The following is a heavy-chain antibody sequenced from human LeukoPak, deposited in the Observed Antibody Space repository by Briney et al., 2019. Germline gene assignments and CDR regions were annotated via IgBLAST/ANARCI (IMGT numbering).Heavy chain of an antibody. CDR2: IYYSGST. V-gene: IGHV4-39*01. CDR3: ARHSKSGYDLYAMDV. J-gene: IGHJ6*02. D-gene: IGHD3-3*01. Sequence: SETLSLTCTVSGGSISSSSYYWGWIRQPPGKGPEWIRSIYYSGSTYYNSSLGSRVTISVDTSKNQLSLKLSSVIAADTAVYFCARHSKSGYDLYAMDVWGQGTTVIVSS. CDR1: GGSISSSSYY.